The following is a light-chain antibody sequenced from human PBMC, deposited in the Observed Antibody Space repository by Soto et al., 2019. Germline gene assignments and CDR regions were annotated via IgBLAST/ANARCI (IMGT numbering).Light chain of an antibody. CDR3: SSEAGSTSV. Sequence: QSALTQPPSASGSPGQSVTISCTGTSSDVGGYNYVSWYQQHPGKAPKLMIYEVSKRPSGVPDRFSGSKSGNTASLTVSGLQAEDEADYYCSSEAGSTSVFGGGTKLTVL. V-gene: IGLV2-8*01. J-gene: IGLJ2*01. CDR2: EVS. CDR1: SSDVGGYNY.